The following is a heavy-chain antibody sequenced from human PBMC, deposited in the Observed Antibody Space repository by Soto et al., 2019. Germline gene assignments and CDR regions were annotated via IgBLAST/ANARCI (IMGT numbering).Heavy chain of an antibody. Sequence: SVNVSCKASGYTFTSYYMHWVRQAPGQGLEWMGIINPSGGSTSYAQKFQGRVTMTRDTSTSTVYMELSSLRSEDTAVYYCARDPGYGDYLPYFDYWGQGTLVTVSS. CDR2: INPSGGST. CDR3: ARDPGYGDYLPYFDY. V-gene: IGHV1-46*01. J-gene: IGHJ4*02. D-gene: IGHD4-17*01. CDR1: GYTFTSYY.